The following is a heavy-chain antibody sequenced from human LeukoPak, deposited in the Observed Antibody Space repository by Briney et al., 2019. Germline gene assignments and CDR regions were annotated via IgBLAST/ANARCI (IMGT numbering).Heavy chain of an antibody. CDR2: IIPIFGTA. J-gene: IGHJ4*02. D-gene: IGHD3-22*01. CDR3: ASPSSTYSSGYLY. CDR1: GGTFSSYA. V-gene: IGHV1-69*05. Sequence: ASVKVSFKASGGTFSSYAISWVRQAPGQGLEWMGGIIPIFGTANYAQKFQGRVTITTDESTSTAYMELSSLRSEDTAVYYCASPSSTYSSGYLYWGQGTLVTVSS.